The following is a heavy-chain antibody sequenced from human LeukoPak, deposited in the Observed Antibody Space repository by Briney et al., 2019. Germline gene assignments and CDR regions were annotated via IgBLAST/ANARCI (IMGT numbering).Heavy chain of an antibody. CDR2: IYPGDSDT. CDR3: TTSRWKYFDY. V-gene: IGHV5-51*01. CDR1: GYSFTSYW. Sequence: GESLKISCKGSGYSFTSYWIGWVRQMPGKGLEWMGIIYPGDSDTRYSPSFQGQVTISVDKSINTAYLQWSSLKASGTAMYYCTTSRWKYFDYWGQGTLVTVSS. D-gene: IGHD1-1*01. J-gene: IGHJ4*02.